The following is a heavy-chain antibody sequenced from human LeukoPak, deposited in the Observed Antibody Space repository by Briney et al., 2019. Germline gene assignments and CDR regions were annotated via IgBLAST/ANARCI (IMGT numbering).Heavy chain of an antibody. CDR2: IYHSGST. J-gene: IGHJ4*02. D-gene: IGHD2-2*01. Sequence: SESLSLTCAVSGYSITSGYYWGWIRQPPGKGLEWIGSIYHSGSTYYNPSLKTRVTISVDTSKNQFSLKLSSVTAADTAVYYCARLYLRDHCSSTSCYGLYFDYWGQGTLVTVSS. V-gene: IGHV4-38-2*01. CDR1: GYSITSGYY. CDR3: ARLYLRDHCSSTSCYGLYFDY.